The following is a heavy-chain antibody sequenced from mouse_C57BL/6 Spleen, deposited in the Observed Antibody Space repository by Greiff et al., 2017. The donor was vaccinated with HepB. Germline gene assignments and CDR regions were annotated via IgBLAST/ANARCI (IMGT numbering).Heavy chain of an antibody. J-gene: IGHJ2*01. CDR2: INPNNGGT. D-gene: IGHD1-1*01. Sequence: VQLQQSGPELVKPGASVKISCKASGYTFTDYYMNWVKQSHGKSLEWIGDINPNNGGTSYNQKFKGKATLTVDKSSSTAYMELRSLTSEDSAVYYCARWDYYGSRYYFDYWGQGTTLTVSS. V-gene: IGHV1-26*01. CDR1: GYTFTDYY. CDR3: ARWDYYGSRYYFDY.